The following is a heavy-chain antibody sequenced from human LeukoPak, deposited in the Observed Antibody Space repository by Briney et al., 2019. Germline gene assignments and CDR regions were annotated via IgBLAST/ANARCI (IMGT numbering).Heavy chain of an antibody. CDR1: GFTFSNYG. J-gene: IGHJ4*02. Sequence: GGSLRLSCAASGFTFSNYGMHWVRQAPGKGLEWVAVISYDGNSKYYVDSVKGRFTISRDNSKNTLYLQMNSLRAEDTAVYYCAKGYCSSTSCYPEAPSDYWGQGTLVTASS. D-gene: IGHD2-2*01. CDR2: ISYDGNSK. V-gene: IGHV3-30*18. CDR3: AKGYCSSTSCYPEAPSDY.